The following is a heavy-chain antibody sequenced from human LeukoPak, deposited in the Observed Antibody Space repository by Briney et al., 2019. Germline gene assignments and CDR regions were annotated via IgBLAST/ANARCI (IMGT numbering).Heavy chain of an antibody. J-gene: IGHJ6*03. V-gene: IGHV4-59*01. D-gene: IGHD3-10*01. CDR2: IYHSGGT. CDR3: ARGSVLLSMDV. Sequence: SETLSLTCTVSGGFIGSFYWNWIRQPPGEGLEWIGNIYHSGGTNYNPSLKSRVTILVDTSKNQISLKLSSVTAADTAVYYCARGSVLLSMDVWGKGTTVTISS. CDR1: GGFIGSFY.